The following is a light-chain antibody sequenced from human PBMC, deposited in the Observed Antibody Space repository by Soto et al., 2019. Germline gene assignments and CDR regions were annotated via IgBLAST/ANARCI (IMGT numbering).Light chain of an antibody. Sequence: ERVMTQSPATLSGSPMGRVWPCCLASQTVSTNLAWYQQKPGQPPRLLIHSASTRATGVPARFGGSGSGTEFTLTISSLQSEDLAVYYCKQYNNWPWAFGQGTKVDIK. CDR3: KQYNNWPWA. V-gene: IGKV3-15*01. CDR1: QTVSTN. J-gene: IGKJ1*01. CDR2: SAS.